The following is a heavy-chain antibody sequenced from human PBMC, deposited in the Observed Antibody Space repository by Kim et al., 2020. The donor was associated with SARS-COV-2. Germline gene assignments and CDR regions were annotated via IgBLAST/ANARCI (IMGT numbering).Heavy chain of an antibody. CDR3: ASRYCSGGSCYSGAFDI. CDR1: GDSVSSNSAT. Sequence: SQTLSLTCAISGDSVSSNSATWNWIRQSPSRGLEWLGRTYYRSKLYNDYAVSVKSRITINPDTSKNQFSLQLNSVTPEDTAVYYCASRYCSGGSCYSGAFDIWGQGTMVTVSS. CDR2: TYYRSKLYN. V-gene: IGHV6-1*01. D-gene: IGHD2-15*01. J-gene: IGHJ3*02.